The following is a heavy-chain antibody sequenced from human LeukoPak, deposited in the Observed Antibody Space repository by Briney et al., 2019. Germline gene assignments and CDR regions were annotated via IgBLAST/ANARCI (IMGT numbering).Heavy chain of an antibody. Sequence: KPSETLSLTCTVSGDSVSNGNYYWSWLRQPPGTALEWIGYIYYTGKTYYNPSLEGRVTILVDTSRNHFSVKLSSVTAADTAVYYCARSQNYYGSGDYWSQGTLVTVSS. J-gene: IGHJ4*02. CDR3: ARSQNYYGSGDY. D-gene: IGHD3-10*01. CDR2: IYYTGKT. V-gene: IGHV4-61*03. CDR1: GDSVSNGNYY.